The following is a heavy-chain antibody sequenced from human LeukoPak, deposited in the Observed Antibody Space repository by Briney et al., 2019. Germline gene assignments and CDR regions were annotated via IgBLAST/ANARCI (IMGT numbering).Heavy chain of an antibody. Sequence: GGSLRLSCAASGFTFSSYWMSWVRQAPGKGQEWVAVIWYDGSNKYYADSVKGRFTISRDNSKNTLYLQMNSLRAEDTAVYYCARDPRRLPLYYFDYWGQGTLVTVSS. CDR3: ARDPRRLPLYYFDY. D-gene: IGHD2-15*01. V-gene: IGHV3-33*08. J-gene: IGHJ4*02. CDR2: IWYDGSNK. CDR1: GFTFSSYW.